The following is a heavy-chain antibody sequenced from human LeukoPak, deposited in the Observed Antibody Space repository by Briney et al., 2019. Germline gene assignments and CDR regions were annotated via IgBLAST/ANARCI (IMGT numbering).Heavy chain of an antibody. Sequence: GGTLRLSCAASGFTFSSYGMSWVRQAPGKGLEWVSAISGSGGSTYYVDSVKGRFTISRDNSKNTLYLQMNSLRAEDTAVYYCANLPSLIESFYWGQGTLVTVSS. CDR1: GFTFSSYG. CDR3: ANLPSLIESFY. J-gene: IGHJ4*02. D-gene: IGHD3-22*01. CDR2: ISGSGGST. V-gene: IGHV3-23*01.